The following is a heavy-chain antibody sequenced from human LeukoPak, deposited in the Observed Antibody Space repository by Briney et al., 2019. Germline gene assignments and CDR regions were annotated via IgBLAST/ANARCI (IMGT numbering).Heavy chain of an antibody. V-gene: IGHV4-59*01. CDR1: GGSISSYY. D-gene: IGHD6-13*01. Sequence: TPSETLSLTCTVSGGSISSYYWSWIRQPPGKGLEWIGYIYYSGTTNYNPSLKSRVTISVDTSKNQFSLKLSSVTAADTAVYYCARGVYIAAAQYAYWGQGTLVTVSS. CDR2: IYYSGTT. J-gene: IGHJ4*02. CDR3: ARGVYIAAAQYAY.